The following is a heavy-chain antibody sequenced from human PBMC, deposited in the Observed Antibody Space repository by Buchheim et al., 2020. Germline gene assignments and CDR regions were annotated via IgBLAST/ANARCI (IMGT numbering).Heavy chain of an antibody. Sequence: QVQLQESGPGLVKPSQTLSLTCTVSGGSISSGDYHWSWIRQPPGKGLEWIGYIYDSESTYYNPSLKSRVTISVDTSKNQFSLKLSSVTAADTAVYYCARHSSGWYTVWYFDLWGRGTL. J-gene: IGHJ2*01. V-gene: IGHV4-30-4*01. CDR3: ARHSSGWYTVWYFDL. CDR2: IYDSEST. D-gene: IGHD6-19*01. CDR1: GGSISSGDYH.